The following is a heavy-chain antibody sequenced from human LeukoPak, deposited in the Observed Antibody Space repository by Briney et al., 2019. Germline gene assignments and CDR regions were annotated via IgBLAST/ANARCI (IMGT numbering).Heavy chain of an antibody. Sequence: PSQTLSLTCTVTGGSISSGGYYWSWIRQHPGKGLEWIGYIYYSGSTYYNPSLKSRVTISVDTSKNQFSLKLSSVTAADTAVYYCASLDCSSTSCPSDYWGQGTLVTVSS. CDR3: ASLDCSSTSCPSDY. J-gene: IGHJ4*02. D-gene: IGHD2-2*01. V-gene: IGHV4-31*03. CDR1: GGSISSGGYY. CDR2: IYYSGST.